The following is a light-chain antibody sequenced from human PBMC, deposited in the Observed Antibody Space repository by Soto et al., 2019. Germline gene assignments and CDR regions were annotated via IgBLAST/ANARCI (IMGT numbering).Light chain of an antibody. V-gene: IGLV3-1*01. CDR2: QDS. CDR3: QAWDSSTV. Sequence: SYELTQPPSVSVSPGQTASITCSGDKLGDKYACWYQQKPGQSPVLVIYQDSKRPSGIPERFSGSNSGNTATLIISGTQAMDEADYYCQAWDSSTVFGTGTKVTVL. CDR1: KLGDKY. J-gene: IGLJ1*01.